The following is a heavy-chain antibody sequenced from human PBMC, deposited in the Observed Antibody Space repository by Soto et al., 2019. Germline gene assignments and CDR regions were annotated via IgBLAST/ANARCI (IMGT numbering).Heavy chain of an antibody. J-gene: IGHJ6*02. CDR3: ARDPNWNYYGMDV. V-gene: IGHV3-7*01. D-gene: IGHD1-1*01. CDR2: IKQDGSEI. CDR1: GFTFSDYW. Sequence: EVQLVESGGGLVQPGGSLRLSCAASGFTFSDYWMTWVRQAPGKGLEWVADIKQDGSEIYYVDSVKGRFTISRDNAKNSLYLQMNSLRAEDTAVYYCARDPNWNYYGMDVWGLGTTVTVSS.